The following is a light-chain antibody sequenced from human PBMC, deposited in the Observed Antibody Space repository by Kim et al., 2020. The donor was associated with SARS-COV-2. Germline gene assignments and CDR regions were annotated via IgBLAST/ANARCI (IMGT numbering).Light chain of an antibody. Sequence: APGERATLSCRDSQSVISMYLAWYQQKPGQAPRLLIYGASNRATGIPDRFSGSGSGTGFTLNISRLEPEDCAVYYCQQYENSPWTFGQGTKVDIK. CDR3: QQYENSPWT. CDR1: QSVISMY. CDR2: GAS. J-gene: IGKJ1*01. V-gene: IGKV3-20*01.